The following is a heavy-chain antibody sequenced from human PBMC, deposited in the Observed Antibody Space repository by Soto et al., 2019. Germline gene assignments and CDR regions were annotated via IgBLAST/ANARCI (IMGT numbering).Heavy chain of an antibody. J-gene: IGHJ4*02. V-gene: IGHV3-7*01. CDR1: GFSFTSYW. Sequence: EVQLVESGGGLVQPGGSLRVSCAASGFSFTSYWMSWVRQAPGKGLEWVANIKEDGSAKYYLDSVKGRFTISRDNAKTSLYLQMSSLRAEDTAVYYCAREYFYRFDYWGQGNLVTVSS. CDR3: AREYFYRFDY. CDR2: IKEDGSAK.